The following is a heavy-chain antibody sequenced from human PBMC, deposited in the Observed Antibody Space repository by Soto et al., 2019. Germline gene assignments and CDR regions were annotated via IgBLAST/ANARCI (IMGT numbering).Heavy chain of an antibody. CDR1: GYSISSGYY. D-gene: IGHD1-1*01. V-gene: IGHV4-38-2*01. Sequence: SETLSLTCAVSGYSISSGYYWGWIRQPPGKGLEWIGSIYHSGSTYYNPSLKSRVTISVDTSKNQFSLKLSSVTAADTAVYYCARAHLGSDRYILEPFDPWGQGTLVTVPS. J-gene: IGHJ5*02. CDR3: ARAHLGSDRYILEPFDP. CDR2: IYHSGST.